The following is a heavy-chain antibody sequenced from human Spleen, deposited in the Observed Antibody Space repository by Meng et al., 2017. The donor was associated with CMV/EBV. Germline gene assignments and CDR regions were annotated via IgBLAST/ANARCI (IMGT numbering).Heavy chain of an antibody. CDR3: ATIGGLYHDFWNH. CDR1: GYTFTSYG. D-gene: IGHD3-3*01. J-gene: IGHJ1*01. CDR2: INPHSGGT. Sequence: ASVKVSCKASGYTFTSYGISWVRQAPGQGLEWVGWINPHSGGTRYAQKFQGRLTMTRDTSISTAYMELTRLRSHDTAVYYCATIGGLYHDFWNHWGRGTLVTVSS. V-gene: IGHV1-2*02.